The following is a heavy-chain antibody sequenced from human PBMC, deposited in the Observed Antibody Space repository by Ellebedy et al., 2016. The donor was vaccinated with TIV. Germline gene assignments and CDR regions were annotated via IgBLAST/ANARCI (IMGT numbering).Heavy chain of an antibody. Sequence: GESLKISXAASGFNYDDHAIHWVRQAPGKGLQWVAVISNEGSNENYADSVKGRFTISRDNSKNTLYLQMNSLRADDTAVYYCAKDWRGYCSAYSCYLPGYWGQGTLVTVSS. CDR3: AKDWRGYCSAYSCYLPGY. D-gene: IGHD2-15*01. J-gene: IGHJ4*02. V-gene: IGHV3-30*18. CDR1: GFNYDDHA. CDR2: ISNEGSNE.